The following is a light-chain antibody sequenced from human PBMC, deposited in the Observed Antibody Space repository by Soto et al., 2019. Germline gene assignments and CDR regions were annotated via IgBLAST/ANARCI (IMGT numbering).Light chain of an antibody. J-gene: IGKJ5*01. CDR2: GAS. CDR3: QQYGSSPT. Sequence: EIVLTQSPGTLSVSPGERATLSCMASQSVSSSYLAWYQQKPGQAPRLLIYGASSRATGIPDRFSGSGSGTDFTLTISRLEPEDFAVYYCQQYGSSPTFGQGTRLEI. V-gene: IGKV3-20*01. CDR1: QSVSSSY.